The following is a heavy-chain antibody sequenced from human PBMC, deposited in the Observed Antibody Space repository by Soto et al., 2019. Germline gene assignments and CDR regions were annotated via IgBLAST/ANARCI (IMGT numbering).Heavy chain of an antibody. J-gene: IGHJ5*01. Sequence: PGGSLRLSCAASGFTVSRNYMSLVRQAPGKGLEWVSLIYSGGSIYYADFVKGRFTLSRDNARNTLYLQMNSLRDEDTAVYYCARDYPHNWFDSCGQGTLVTVSS. CDR2: IYSGGSI. CDR3: ARDYPHNWFDS. CDR1: GFTVSRNY. V-gene: IGHV3-53*01. D-gene: IGHD3-16*02.